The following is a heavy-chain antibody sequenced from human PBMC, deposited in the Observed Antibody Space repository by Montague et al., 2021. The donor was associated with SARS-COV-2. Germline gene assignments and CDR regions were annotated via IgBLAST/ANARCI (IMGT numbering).Heavy chain of an antibody. V-gene: IGHV4-34*01. CDR3: ARVTRTIKLLWFVVSSIRYSFNK. Sequence: SETLSLTCAVYGGSFSGYYWSWIRQPPGKGLEWIGEINHSGSTNYNPSLKSRVTISVDTSKNQFSLKLSSATAADTAVYYCARVTRTIKLLWFVVSSIRYSFNKGGQGTLVTVSS. J-gene: IGHJ4*02. CDR2: INHSGST. CDR1: GGSFSGYY. D-gene: IGHD3-10*01.